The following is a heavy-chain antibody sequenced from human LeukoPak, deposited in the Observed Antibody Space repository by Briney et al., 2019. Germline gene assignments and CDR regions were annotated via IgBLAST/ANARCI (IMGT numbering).Heavy chain of an antibody. CDR1: GFSFSSIW. D-gene: IGHD3-22*01. V-gene: IGHV3-7*01. J-gene: IGHJ6*03. CDR3: ARGGLDYYDSSGSYYYYYYMDV. Sequence: PGGSLRLSCAASGFSFSSIWMSWVRQAPGKGLEWVANINQDGREKYYVDSLKGRFTISRDNAENSLYLQMNSLRAEDTAVYYCARGGLDYYDSSGSYYYYYYMDVWGKGTTVTVSS. CDR2: INQDGREK.